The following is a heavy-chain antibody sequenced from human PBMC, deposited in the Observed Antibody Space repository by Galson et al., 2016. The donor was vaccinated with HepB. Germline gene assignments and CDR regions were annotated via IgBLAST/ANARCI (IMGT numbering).Heavy chain of an antibody. CDR1: GYTFTDYY. V-gene: IGHV1-2*06. J-gene: IGHJ4*02. D-gene: IGHD1-26*01. CDR3: ARVKVEDPSGTYCDY. Sequence: SVKVSCKASGYTFTDYYLHWVRQTPGQGLEWMGRINPRSGGTNSAQKFQGRVTMTRDTSISTVYMELSRLTSDDTAVYYCARVKVEDPSGTYCDYWGQGTLVTVSS. CDR2: INPRSGGT.